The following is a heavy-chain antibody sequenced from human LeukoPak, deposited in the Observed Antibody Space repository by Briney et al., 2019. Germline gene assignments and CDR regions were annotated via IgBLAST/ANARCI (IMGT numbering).Heavy chain of an antibody. V-gene: IGHV3-74*01. CDR2: INSDGSST. CDR3: ARDSSDSVFGVVIVPTNMDV. D-gene: IGHD3-3*01. CDR1: GFTFSSYW. J-gene: IGHJ6*03. Sequence: PGGSLRLSCAASGFTFSSYWMHWVRQAPGKGLVWVSRINSDGSSTGYADSVKGRFTISRDNAKNTLYLQMNSLRAEDTAVYYCARDSSDSVFGVVIVPTNMDVWGKGTTVTVSS.